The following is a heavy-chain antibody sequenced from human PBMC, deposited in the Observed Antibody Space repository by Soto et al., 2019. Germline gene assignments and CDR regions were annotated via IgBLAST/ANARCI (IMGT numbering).Heavy chain of an antibody. CDR3: ARPRAYEFWRGYPRDYYGMDV. D-gene: IGHD3-3*01. Sequence: GESLKISCKGSGYSFTSYWIGWVRQMPGKGLEWMGIIYPGDSDTRYSPSFQGQVTISADKSISTAYLQWSSLKASDTAMYYCARPRAYEFWRGYPRDYYGMDVWGQGTTVTVSS. CDR2: IYPGDSDT. CDR1: GYSFTSYW. V-gene: IGHV5-51*01. J-gene: IGHJ6*02.